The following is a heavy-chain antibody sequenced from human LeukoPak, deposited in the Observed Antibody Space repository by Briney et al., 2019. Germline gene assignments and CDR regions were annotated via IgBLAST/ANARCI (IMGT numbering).Heavy chain of an antibody. CDR1: GGSISSGSYY. V-gene: IGHV4-61*02. CDR3: ARGSTRNGVLMVYAQGSWWDI. CDR2: IYTSGST. J-gene: IGHJ3*02. D-gene: IGHD2-8*01. Sequence: SETLSLTCSVSGGSISSGSYYWSWIRQPGGKGLEWIGRIYTSGSTNYNPSLKSRVTISVDTSKNQFSLKLSSVTAADTAVYYCARGSTRNGVLMVYAQGSWWDIWGQGTMVTVSS.